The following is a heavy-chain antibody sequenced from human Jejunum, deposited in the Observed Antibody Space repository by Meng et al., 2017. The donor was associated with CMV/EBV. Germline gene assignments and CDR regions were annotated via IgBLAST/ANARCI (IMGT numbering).Heavy chain of an antibody. D-gene: IGHD5-24*01. Sequence: VQLMHSGAEVKEPGSSMKFSCKSSGGSFNNYAFNWVRQAPGQGLEWMGGIIAIFKTPNYAQKFQGRLTITADESTGTSYMELTSLTSEDTAVYYCARGFLNGYQPFDYWGQGTLVTVSS. CDR1: GGSFNNYA. CDR2: IIAIFKTP. V-gene: IGHV1-69*12. J-gene: IGHJ4*02. CDR3: ARGFLNGYQPFDY.